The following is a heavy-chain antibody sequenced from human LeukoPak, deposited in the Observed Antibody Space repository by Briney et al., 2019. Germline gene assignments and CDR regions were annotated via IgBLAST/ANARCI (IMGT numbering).Heavy chain of an antibody. D-gene: IGHD6-13*01. CDR3: AKGYSSSWYRDAFDI. CDR1: GFTFSSYA. CDR2: ISGSGGST. Sequence: PGGSLRLSCAASGFTFSSYAMSWVRQAPGKGLEWVSAISGSGGSTYYADSVKGQFTISRDNSKNTLYLQMNSLRAEDTAVYYCAKGYSSSWYRDAFDIWGQGTMVTVSS. V-gene: IGHV3-23*01. J-gene: IGHJ3*02.